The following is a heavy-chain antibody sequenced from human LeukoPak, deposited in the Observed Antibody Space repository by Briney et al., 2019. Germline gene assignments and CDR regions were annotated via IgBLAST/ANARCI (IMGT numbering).Heavy chain of an antibody. V-gene: IGHV4-34*01. D-gene: IGHD3-10*01. CDR2: INHSGST. Sequence: SETLSLTCAVYGGSFSGYYWSRIRQPPGKGLEWIGEINHSGSTNYNPSLKSRVTISVDTSKNQFSLKLSSVTAADTAVYYCARGQRLLWFGELLRGNFDYWGQGTLVTVSS. J-gene: IGHJ4*02. CDR1: GGSFSGYY. CDR3: ARGQRLLWFGELLRGNFDY.